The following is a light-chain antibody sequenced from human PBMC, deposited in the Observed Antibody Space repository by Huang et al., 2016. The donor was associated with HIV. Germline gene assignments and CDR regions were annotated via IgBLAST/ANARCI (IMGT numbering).Light chain of an antibody. V-gene: IGKV1-39*01. CDR3: QQSYSPSPFT. J-gene: IGKJ2*01. CDR2: EAA. Sequence: DIQMTQSPSSLSASIGARVILTCLASQDIGRLLNWYQQKPGKAPQLLIYEAAVLQTGVPSRFSGSGSGTHFTLTIRSLLPEDFATYYCQQSYSPSPFTFGLGTILDI. CDR1: QDIGRL.